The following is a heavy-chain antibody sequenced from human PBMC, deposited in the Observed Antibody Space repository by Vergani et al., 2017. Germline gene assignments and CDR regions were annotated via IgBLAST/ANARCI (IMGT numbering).Heavy chain of an antibody. CDR1: GGSISSGSYY. CDR2: IYTSGST. V-gene: IGHV4-61*02. Sequence: QVQLQESGPGLVKPSQTLSLTCTVSGGSISSGSYYWSWIRQPAGKGLEWIGRIYTSGSTNYNPSLKSRVTISVDTSKNQFSLKLSSVTAVDTAVYYCARDRRDGYPYWGQGTLVTVSS. J-gene: IGHJ4*02. CDR3: ARDRRDGYPY. D-gene: IGHD5-24*01.